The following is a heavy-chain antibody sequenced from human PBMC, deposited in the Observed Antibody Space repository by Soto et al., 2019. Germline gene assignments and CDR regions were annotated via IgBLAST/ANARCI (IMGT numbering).Heavy chain of an antibody. CDR2: IYSGGST. D-gene: IGHD2-15*01. V-gene: IGHV3-53*01. CDR3: ARDGLGCYSFDY. CDR1: GFTVSSNY. Sequence: EVQLVESGGGLIQPGGSLRLSCAASGFTVSSNYMSWVRQAPGKGLEWVSVIYSGGSTYYADSVKGRFTISRDNSKNTLYLQMYSLTAEDTAVYYCARDGLGCYSFDYWGQGTLVTVSS. J-gene: IGHJ4*02.